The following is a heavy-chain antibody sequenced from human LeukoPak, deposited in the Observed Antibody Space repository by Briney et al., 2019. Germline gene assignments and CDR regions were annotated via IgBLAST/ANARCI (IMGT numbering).Heavy chain of an antibody. CDR1: GFTFSDHY. Sequence: GGSMRLSCAASGFTFSDHYMDWVRQAPGKWREWVGRTRDKANSYTTEYAASVKGRFTISRADSKNSLYLQMNSLKTEDTAVYYCVTGATGTLDYWGQGTLVTVSS. D-gene: IGHD1-1*01. CDR2: TRDKANSYTT. V-gene: IGHV3-72*01. CDR3: VTGATGTLDY. J-gene: IGHJ4*02.